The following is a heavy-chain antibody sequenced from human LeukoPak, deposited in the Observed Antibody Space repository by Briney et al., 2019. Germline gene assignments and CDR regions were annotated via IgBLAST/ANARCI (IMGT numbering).Heavy chain of an antibody. D-gene: IGHD4-23*01. CDR1: GGSISSYY. CDR2: IYYSGST. J-gene: IGHJ4*02. V-gene: IGHV4-59*01. Sequence: PSETLSLTCTVSGGSISSYYWSRIRQPPGKGLEWIGYIYYSGSTNYNPSLKSRVTISVDTSKNQFSLKLSPVIAADTAVYYCARVGVDYSGNIIKYYFDYWGQGTLVTVSS. CDR3: ARVGVDYSGNIIKYYFDY.